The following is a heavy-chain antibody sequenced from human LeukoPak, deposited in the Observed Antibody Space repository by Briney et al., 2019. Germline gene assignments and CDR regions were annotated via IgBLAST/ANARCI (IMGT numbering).Heavy chain of an antibody. J-gene: IGHJ4*02. D-gene: IGHD2-15*01. CDR3: AKQGWWLPYYFDY. V-gene: IGHV3-23*01. Sequence: GGSLRLSCAASGFTFSSYAISWVRQAPGKGLEWVSAISGSGGGTYYADSVKGRFTISRDNSKNTLYLQMNSLRAEDTAVYYCAKQGWWLPYYFDYWGQGTLVTVSS. CDR1: GFTFSSYA. CDR2: ISGSGGGT.